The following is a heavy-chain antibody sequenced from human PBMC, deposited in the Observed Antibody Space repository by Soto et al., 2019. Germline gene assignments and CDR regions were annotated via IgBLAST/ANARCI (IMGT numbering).Heavy chain of an antibody. CDR2: IKQDGNEK. Sequence: EVQLVDSGGALVQPGESLRLSCAASGFTFSDYLMTWVRQAPGKGLEWVATIKQDGNEKYYVDSVKGRFTISRDNAKNSLSLQLSALRAEDPAVYYCAIGHWLGKWGQGTLVTVSS. CDR1: GFTFSDYL. V-gene: IGHV3-7*01. D-gene: IGHD6-19*01. CDR3: AIGHWLGK. J-gene: IGHJ4*02.